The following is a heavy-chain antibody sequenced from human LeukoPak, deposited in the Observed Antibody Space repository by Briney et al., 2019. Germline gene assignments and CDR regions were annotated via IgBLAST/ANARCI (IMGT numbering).Heavy chain of an antibody. D-gene: IGHD4-23*01. CDR1: GLTFSNYW. CDR3: AKGGGKVQDY. Sequence: GGSLRLSCAASGLTFSNYWMLWVRHAPGKGLVWVSRISSDGSSTNYADSVKGRFTISRDNAKNTLYLQMNSLRAEDTAVYYCAKGGGKVQDYWGQGTLVTVSS. V-gene: IGHV3-74*01. J-gene: IGHJ4*02. CDR2: ISSDGSST.